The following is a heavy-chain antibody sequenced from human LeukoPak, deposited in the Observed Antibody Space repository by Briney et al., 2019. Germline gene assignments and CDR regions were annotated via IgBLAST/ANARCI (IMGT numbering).Heavy chain of an antibody. CDR1: VGSISCYY. J-gene: IGHJ6*03. Sequence: SETLSLTSTVSVGSISCYYWSWIRQPPGKGLEWIGYIYYSGSTNYNPSLKSRVTISVDTSKNQFSLKLSSVTAADTAVYYCARDGGTMVRVSTCGVYYYYMVVWGKGTTVTVSS. CDR2: IYYSGST. D-gene: IGHD3-10*01. CDR3: ARDGGTMVRVSTCGVYYYYMVV. V-gene: IGHV4-59*01.